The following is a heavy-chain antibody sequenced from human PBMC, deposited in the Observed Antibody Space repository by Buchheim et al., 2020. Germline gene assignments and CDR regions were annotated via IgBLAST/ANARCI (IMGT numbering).Heavy chain of an antibody. V-gene: IGHV3-23*01. CDR1: GFTFSNYG. D-gene: IGHD3-22*01. CDR2: INGRADRT. CDR3: AKGHDSSGYYVWFLDF. J-gene: IGHJ4*02. Sequence: EVQVLESGGGLVQAGGSLRLSCAASGFTFSNYGMSWVRQAPGKGLEWVSAINGRADRTYYADSVKGRFTISRDNSKNTVYLQLNSLRADDAAVYYCAKGHDSSGYYVWFLDFWGQGTL.